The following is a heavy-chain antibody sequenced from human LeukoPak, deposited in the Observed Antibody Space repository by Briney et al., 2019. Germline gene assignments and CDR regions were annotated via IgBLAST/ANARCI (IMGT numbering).Heavy chain of an antibody. CDR3: ARESGSSLAGYYYFDY. CDR1: GFTFSSYA. D-gene: IGHD1-26*01. CDR2: ISYDGSNK. Sequence: GGSLRLSCAASGFTFSSYATHWVRQAPGKGLEWVAVISYDGSNKYYADSVKGRFTISRDNSKNTLYLQMNSLRAEDTAVYYCARESGSSLAGYYYFDYWGQGTLVTVSS. J-gene: IGHJ4*02. V-gene: IGHV3-30-3*01.